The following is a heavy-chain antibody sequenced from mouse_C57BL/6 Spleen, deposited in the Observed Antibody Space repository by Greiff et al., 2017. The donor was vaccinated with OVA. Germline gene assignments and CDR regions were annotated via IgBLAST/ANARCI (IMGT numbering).Heavy chain of an antibody. Sequence: QVQLQQSGAELVKPGASVKISCKASGYAFSSYWMNWVKPRPGKGLEWIGQIYPGDGDTNYNGKFKGKATLTADKSSSTAYMQLSSLTSEDSAVYFCASYYDYDEGDYFDYWGQGTTLTVSS. J-gene: IGHJ2*01. V-gene: IGHV1-80*01. CDR2: IYPGDGDT. CDR3: ASYYDYDEGDYFDY. CDR1: GYAFSSYW. D-gene: IGHD2-4*01.